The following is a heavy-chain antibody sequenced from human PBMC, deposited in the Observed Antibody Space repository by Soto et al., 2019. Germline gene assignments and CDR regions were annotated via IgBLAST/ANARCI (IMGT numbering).Heavy chain of an antibody. D-gene: IGHD3-3*01. CDR1: SGSISSANW. CDR3: ARFGEVTYYYYYMDV. V-gene: IGHV4-4*02. J-gene: IGHJ6*03. Sequence: SETLSLTCAVSSGSISSANWWTWVRQPPGKGLEWIGEIFHSGTTNYNPPLKSRVTISVDTSKNQFSLKLSSVTAADTAVYYCARFGEVTYYYYYMDVWGKGTTVTVSS. CDR2: IFHSGTT.